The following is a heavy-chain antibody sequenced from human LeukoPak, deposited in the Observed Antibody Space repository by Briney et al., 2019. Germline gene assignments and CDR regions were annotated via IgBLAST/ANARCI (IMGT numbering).Heavy chain of an antibody. D-gene: IGHD1/OR15-1a*01. J-gene: IGHJ4*02. Sequence: GGSLRLSCAASGFSVNNYDMHWVRQAPGKGLEWVAVIRYDGDYKYYAGSMRGRFTISRDNSKNTLYLQMNSLRVEDTAVHYCAREANTPDYWGQGTLVTVSS. CDR1: GFSVNNYD. V-gene: IGHV3-30-3*01. CDR3: AREANTPDY. CDR2: IRYDGDYK.